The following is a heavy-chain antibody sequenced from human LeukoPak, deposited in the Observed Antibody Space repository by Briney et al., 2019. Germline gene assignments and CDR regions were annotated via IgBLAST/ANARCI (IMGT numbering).Heavy chain of an antibody. V-gene: IGHV3-9*01. D-gene: IGHD5-12*01. CDR1: GFTFDDYA. Sequence: GRSLRLSCAASGFTFDDYAMHWVRQAPGRGLEWVSGISWNSGSIGYADSVKGRFTISRDNAENSLYLQMNSLRAEDTAVYYCATNSDYRFDYWGQGTLVTVSS. CDR3: ATNSDYRFDY. J-gene: IGHJ4*02. CDR2: ISWNSGSI.